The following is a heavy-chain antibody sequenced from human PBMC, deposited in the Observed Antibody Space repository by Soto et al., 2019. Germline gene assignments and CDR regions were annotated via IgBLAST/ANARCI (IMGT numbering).Heavy chain of an antibody. J-gene: IGHJ4*02. V-gene: IGHV3-48*01. CDR2: ISSSSTI. Sequence: EVQLVESGGGLVQPGGSLRLSCAASGFTFSSYSMNWVRQAPGKGLEWVSYISSSSTIYYADSVKGRFTISSDNAKNSLYLQMNSLRAEDTAVYYCARGHCFDYWGQGTLVTVSS. CDR3: ARGHCFDY. CDR1: GFTFSSYS.